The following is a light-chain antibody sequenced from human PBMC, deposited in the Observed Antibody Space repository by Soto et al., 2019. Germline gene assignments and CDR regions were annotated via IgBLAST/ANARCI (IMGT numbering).Light chain of an antibody. J-gene: IGKJ4*01. CDR1: QGISSF. V-gene: IGKV1-9*01. CDR2: TAS. Sequence: DIQLTQSPSFLSASVGDRVTITCRASQGISSFLAWYQQKPGKAPKLLIYTASTLQSGVPSRFSGSGSGTEFTLTISSLQPEVFATYYCQQFNSYPLTFGGGTKVEIK. CDR3: QQFNSYPLT.